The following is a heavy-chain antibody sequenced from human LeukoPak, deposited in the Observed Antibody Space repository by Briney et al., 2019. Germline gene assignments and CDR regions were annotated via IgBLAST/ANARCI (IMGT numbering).Heavy chain of an antibody. CDR2: ISYDVNNK. CDR1: GFTFSSYP. J-gene: IGHJ4*02. Sequence: GRSLRLSCAASGFTFSSYPLHWVRQAPGKGLEWVALISYDVNNKYYADSVKGRFTISRDNSKNTLYLQMNSLRTEDTAVYYCAIWRQYYDSSGYLRDLDYWGQGTLVTVSS. CDR3: AIWRQYYDSSGYLRDLDY. D-gene: IGHD3-22*01. V-gene: IGHV3-30-3*01.